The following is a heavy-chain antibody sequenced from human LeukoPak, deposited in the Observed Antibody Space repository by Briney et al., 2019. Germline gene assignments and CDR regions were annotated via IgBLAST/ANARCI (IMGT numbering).Heavy chain of an antibody. CDR2: INPNSGGT. D-gene: IGHD3-3*01. J-gene: IGHJ6*02. V-gene: IGHV1-2*02. CDR1: GYTFTGYY. CDR3: ARASFLEWLFYYYYYYGMDV. Sequence: GASVKVSCKASGYTFTGYYMHWVRQAPGQGLEWMGWINPNSGGTNYAQKFQGRVTMTRDTSISTAYMELSRLRSDDTAVYYCARASFLEWLFYYYYYYGMDVWGQGTTVTVSS.